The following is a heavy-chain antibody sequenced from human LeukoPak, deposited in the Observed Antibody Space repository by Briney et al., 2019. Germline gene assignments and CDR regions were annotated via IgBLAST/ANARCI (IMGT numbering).Heavy chain of an antibody. CDR2: ITSGFTP. V-gene: IGHV3-23*01. CDR3: AKDYSDSRVADVFLEY. CDR1: GLTLSDYA. J-gene: IGHJ4*02. D-gene: IGHD2-15*01. Sequence: GGSLSLSCAASGLTLSDYAMSWFRQALGKGLGWVSGITSGFTPHYADSVKGRFTISRDNSKNTFHLQLNSLRAEDTAVYYCAKDYSDSRVADVFLEYWGQGTLVTVSS.